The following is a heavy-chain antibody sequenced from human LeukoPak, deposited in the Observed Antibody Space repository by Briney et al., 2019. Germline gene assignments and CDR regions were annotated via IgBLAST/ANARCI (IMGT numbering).Heavy chain of an antibody. Sequence: SETLSLTCAVYGGSFSGYYWSWIRQPPGKGLEWIGEINHSGSTNYNPSLKSRVTISIDTSKNQFSLKLSSVTAPDTAVYYCARAAGTEEPFDYWGQGTLVTVSS. CDR1: GGSFSGYY. J-gene: IGHJ4*02. CDR3: ARAAGTEEPFDY. V-gene: IGHV4-34*01. CDR2: INHSGST. D-gene: IGHD1-14*01.